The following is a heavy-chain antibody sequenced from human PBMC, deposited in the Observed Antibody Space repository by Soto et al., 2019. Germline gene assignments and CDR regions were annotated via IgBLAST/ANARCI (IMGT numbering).Heavy chain of an antibody. CDR3: ARGEGNWNDSWQNYYYYYMDV. Sequence: PGGSLRLSCAASGFTFSSYWMSWVRQAPGKGLEWVANIKQDGSEKYYVDSVKGRFTISRDNAKNSLYLQMNSLRAEDTAVYYCARGEGNWNDSWQNYYYYYMDVWGKGTTVTVSS. J-gene: IGHJ6*03. D-gene: IGHD1-1*01. CDR2: IKQDGSEK. CDR1: GFTFSSYW. V-gene: IGHV3-7*01.